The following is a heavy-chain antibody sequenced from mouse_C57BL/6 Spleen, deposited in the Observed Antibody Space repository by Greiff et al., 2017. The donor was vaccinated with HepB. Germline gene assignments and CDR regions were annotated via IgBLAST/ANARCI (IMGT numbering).Heavy chain of an antibody. D-gene: IGHD2-4*01. CDR2: ISYDGSN. CDR3: ARVRDYDDAMDY. V-gene: IGHV3-6*01. J-gene: IGHJ4*01. CDR1: GYSITSGYY. Sequence: EVKLMESGPGLVKPSQSLSLTCSVTGYSITSGYYWNWIRQFPGNKLEWMGYISYDGSNNYNPSLKNRISITRDTSKNQFFLKLNSVTTEDTATYYCARVRDYDDAMDYWGQGTSVTVSS.